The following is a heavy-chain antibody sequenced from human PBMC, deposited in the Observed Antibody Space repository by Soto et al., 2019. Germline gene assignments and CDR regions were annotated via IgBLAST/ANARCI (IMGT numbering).Heavy chain of an antibody. D-gene: IGHD2-2*01. Sequence: GESLKISCKGSEYSFTSYWIGWVRQMPGKGLEWMGIIYPGDSDTRYSPSFQGQVTISADKSISTAYLQWSSLKASDTAMYYCARRPYCSSTSCLGYNWFDPWGQGTLVTVSS. CDR2: IYPGDSDT. J-gene: IGHJ5*02. CDR1: EYSFTSYW. CDR3: ARRPYCSSTSCLGYNWFDP. V-gene: IGHV5-51*01.